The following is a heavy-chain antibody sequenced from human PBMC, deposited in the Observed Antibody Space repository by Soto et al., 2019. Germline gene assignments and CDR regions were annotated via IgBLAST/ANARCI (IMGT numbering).Heavy chain of an antibody. V-gene: IGHV3-33*01. CDR1: GFTFSSCG. Sequence: GGSLRLSCAASGFTFSSCGMHWVRQAPGKGLEWVAVIWYDGSNKYYADSVKGRFTISRDNSKNTLYLQMNSLRAEDTAVYYCARDYSGLASWGQGTLVTVSS. J-gene: IGHJ5*02. D-gene: IGHD5-12*01. CDR3: ARDYSGLAS. CDR2: IWYDGSNK.